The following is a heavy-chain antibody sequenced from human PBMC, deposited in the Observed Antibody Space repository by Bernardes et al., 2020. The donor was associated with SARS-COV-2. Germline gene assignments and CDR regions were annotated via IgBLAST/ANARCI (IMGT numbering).Heavy chain of an antibody. CDR1: GFTFRSYG. Sequence: WGSLLLSCAASGFTFRSYGMHWVRQAPGPGLEWVSVIWYDGSNKYYADSVKGRFTISRDNSKNTLYLQMNSLRAEDTAVYYCASFVKYSSGQVDAFDIWGQRTMVSVSS. V-gene: IGHV3-33*01. D-gene: IGHD6-19*01. J-gene: IGHJ3*02. CDR3: ASFVKYSSGQVDAFDI. CDR2: IWYDGSNK.